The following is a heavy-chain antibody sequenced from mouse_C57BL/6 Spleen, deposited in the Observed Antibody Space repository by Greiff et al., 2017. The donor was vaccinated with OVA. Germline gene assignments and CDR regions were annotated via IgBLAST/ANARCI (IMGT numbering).Heavy chain of an antibody. CDR1: GFNIKDYY. Sequence: VQLKQSGAELVRPGASVKLSCTASGFNIKDYYMHWVKQRPEQGLEWIGRIDPEDGDTEYAPKFQGKATMTADTSSNTAYPQLSSLTSEDTAVYYCTQIYYDGSSYGYWGQGTTLTVSS. D-gene: IGHD1-1*01. CDR3: TQIYYDGSSYGY. V-gene: IGHV14-1*01. J-gene: IGHJ2*01. CDR2: IDPEDGDT.